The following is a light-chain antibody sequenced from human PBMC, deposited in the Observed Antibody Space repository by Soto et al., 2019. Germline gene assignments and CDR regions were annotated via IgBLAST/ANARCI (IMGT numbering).Light chain of an antibody. CDR2: AAS. Sequence: DIQMTQSPASLSASVGDRVTITCRASQGISNYITWYQQKPGKAPMLLIYAASTLQSGVPSRFSGSGSGTDFTLTIGSLQPEDVATFPCQKYNSIPLFGPGTKVDIK. V-gene: IGKV1-27*01. CDR1: QGISNY. J-gene: IGKJ3*01. CDR3: QKYNSIPL.